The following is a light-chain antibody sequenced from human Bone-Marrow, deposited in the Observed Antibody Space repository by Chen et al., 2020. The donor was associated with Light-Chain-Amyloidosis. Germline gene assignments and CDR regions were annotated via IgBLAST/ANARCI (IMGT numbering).Light chain of an antibody. CDR1: QTSSSNY. CDR3: QQYGSSRLT. V-gene: IGKV3-20*01. Sequence: QSPGTLSLSPGEGANPSCRARQTSSSNYLTWYQQKFGQAPRLLMYGSSSRATGIPDRCTGSGSGTEFTLTINRLEPEDFAMYYCQQYGSSRLTCGGGTKVEIK. CDR2: GSS. J-gene: IGKJ4*01.